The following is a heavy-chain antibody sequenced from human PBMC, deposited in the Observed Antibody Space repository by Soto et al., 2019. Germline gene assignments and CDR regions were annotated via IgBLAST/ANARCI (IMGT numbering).Heavy chain of an antibody. Sequence: SETLPLTCTVSGGSISSYYWIWIRQHPGKGLEWIGYIYYSGSTNYNPPLKSRVTISVDTSKNQFSLKLSSVTAADTAVYYCARGVDFITIFGVVTPFDPWVQGTLVTVSS. CDR3: ARGVDFITIFGVVTPFDP. V-gene: IGHV4-59*01. J-gene: IGHJ5*02. D-gene: IGHD3-3*01. CDR1: GGSISSYY. CDR2: IYYSGST.